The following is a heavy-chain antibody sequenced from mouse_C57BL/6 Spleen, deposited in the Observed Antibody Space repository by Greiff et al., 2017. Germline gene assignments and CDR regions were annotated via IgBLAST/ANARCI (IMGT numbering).Heavy chain of an antibody. J-gene: IGHJ2*01. CDR1: GYSITSGYY. CDR3: ASSGYDAGYYFDY. V-gene: IGHV3-6*01. D-gene: IGHD2-2*01. CDR2: ISYDGSN. Sequence: ESGPGLVKPSQSLSLTCSVTGYSITSGYYWNWIRQFPGNKLEWMGYISYDGSNNYNPSLKNRISITRDTSKNQFFLKLNSVTTEDTATYYCASSGYDAGYYFDYWGQGTTLTVSS.